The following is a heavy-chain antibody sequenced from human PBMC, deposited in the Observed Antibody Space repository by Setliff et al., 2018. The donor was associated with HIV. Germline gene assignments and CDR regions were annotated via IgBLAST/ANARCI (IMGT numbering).Heavy chain of an antibody. J-gene: IGHJ3*02. D-gene: IGHD3-22*01. V-gene: IGHV1-2*02. CDR2: ITPNSGGT. Sequence: ASVKVSCKASGYTFTGYYMHWVRQAPGQGLEWMGWITPNSGGTNYAQKFQGRVTMTRDTSISKAYMALSRLRAYDTAVYYCAGVPGRYDSSGYAFDIWGQGTMVTVSS. CDR1: GYTFTGYY. CDR3: AGVPGRYDSSGYAFDI.